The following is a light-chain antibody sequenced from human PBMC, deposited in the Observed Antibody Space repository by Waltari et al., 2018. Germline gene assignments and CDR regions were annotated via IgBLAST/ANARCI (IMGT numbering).Light chain of an antibody. CDR2: GAS. J-gene: IGKJ3*01. CDR3: QKYSSSPFT. Sequence: VILTQSPATLSLSPGERATPSCRAIQIVSSYLAWYQQKPGQAPRLLIYGASSRATGIPDRFSGSGSGTEFTLTISSLEPEDFAVYYCQKYSSSPFTFGPGTKLDIK. V-gene: IGKV3-20*01. CDR1: QIVSSY.